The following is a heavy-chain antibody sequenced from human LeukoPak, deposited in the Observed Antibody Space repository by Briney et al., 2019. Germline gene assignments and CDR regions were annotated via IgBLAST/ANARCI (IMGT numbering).Heavy chain of an antibody. J-gene: IGHJ5*02. CDR3: AITRRSGYDCCWFDP. CDR2: ISGSGGST. CDR1: GFSFSSYA. V-gene: IGHV3-23*01. Sequence: PGGSLRLSCAASGFSFSSYAMSWVRQAPGKGLEWVSAISGSGGSTYYADSVKGRFTISRDNSKNTLYLQMNSLRAEDTAVYYCAITRRSGYDCCWFDPWGQGTLVTVSS. D-gene: IGHD5-12*01.